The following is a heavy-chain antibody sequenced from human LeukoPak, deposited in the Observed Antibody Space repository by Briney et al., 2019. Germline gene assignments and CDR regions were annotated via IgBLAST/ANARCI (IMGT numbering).Heavy chain of an antibody. Sequence: GASVKVSCKASGYTFTSYYMHWVRQAPGQGLEWMGIINPSGGSTSYAQKFQGRVTMTRDTSTSTVYMELSSLRSEDTAVYYCARAGTYPGIAVAGTLGYFDYWGQGTLVTVSS. CDR2: INPSGGST. V-gene: IGHV1-46*01. D-gene: IGHD6-19*01. J-gene: IGHJ4*03. CDR3: ARAGTYPGIAVAGTLGYFDY. CDR1: GYTFTSYY.